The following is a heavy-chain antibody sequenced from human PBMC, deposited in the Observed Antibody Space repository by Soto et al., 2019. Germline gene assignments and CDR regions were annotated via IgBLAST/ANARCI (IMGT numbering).Heavy chain of an antibody. J-gene: IGHJ6*02. V-gene: IGHV3-30*03. CDR2: ISYDGSKD. CDR3: AIGLRLCSRDYSYYGMDV. D-gene: IGHD3-10*02. Sequence: QVQLVESGGGVVQPGRSLRLSCAASGFTFSSYGMHWVRQAPGKGLEWVAVISYDGSKDFYADSVKVRLTISRDNFNDTLYLQLNRLRAEDTLVSYCAIGLRLCSRDYSYYGMDVWGQGPRVSVSS. CDR1: GFTFSSYG.